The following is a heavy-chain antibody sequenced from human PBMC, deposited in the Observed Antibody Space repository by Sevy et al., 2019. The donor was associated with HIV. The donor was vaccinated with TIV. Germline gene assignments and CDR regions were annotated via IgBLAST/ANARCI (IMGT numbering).Heavy chain of an antibody. CDR1: GESVSSSY. J-gene: IGHJ4*02. V-gene: IGHV4-34*01. D-gene: IGHD5-12*01. CDR3: ARGRSPKRLPLLYSGYDHMTAHFFDY. Sequence: SETLCLTCAVYGESVSSSYWTWIRQPPGGGLDWVGEVDHSGGTSYNPSLKSRATVSLDTSKRQFSLKLNSVTAADTAVYFCARGRSPKRLPLLYSGYDHMTAHFFDYWGQGALVTVSS. CDR2: VDHSGGT.